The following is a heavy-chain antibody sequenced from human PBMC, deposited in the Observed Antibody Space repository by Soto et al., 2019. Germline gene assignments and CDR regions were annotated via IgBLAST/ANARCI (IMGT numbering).Heavy chain of an antibody. V-gene: IGHV4-39*02. Sequence: QLQLQESGPGLVKPSETLSLTCTVSGGSISSSSYYWGWIRQPPGKGLEWIGSIYYSGSTYYNPSLKSRVTISVDTSKNQFSLKLSSVTAADTAVYYCARETPHRGGYCSSTSCYIGGTTYYYYGMDVWGQGTTVTVSS. CDR2: IYYSGST. D-gene: IGHD2-2*02. CDR1: GGSISSSSYY. CDR3: ARETPHRGGYCSSTSCYIGGTTYYYYGMDV. J-gene: IGHJ6*02.